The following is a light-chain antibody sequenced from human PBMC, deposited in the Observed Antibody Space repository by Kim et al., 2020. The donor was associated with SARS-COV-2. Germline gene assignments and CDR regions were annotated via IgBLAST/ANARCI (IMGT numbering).Light chain of an antibody. V-gene: IGKV1-39*01. CDR2: AAS. CDR3: QQSYSTPRYT. CDR1: QSISSY. J-gene: IGKJ2*01. Sequence: DIQMTQSPSSLSASAGDRVTITCRASQSISSYLNWYQQKPGKAPKLLIYAASSLQSGVPSRFSGSGSGTDFTLTISSLQPEDFATYYCQQSYSTPRYTFGQGTKLE.